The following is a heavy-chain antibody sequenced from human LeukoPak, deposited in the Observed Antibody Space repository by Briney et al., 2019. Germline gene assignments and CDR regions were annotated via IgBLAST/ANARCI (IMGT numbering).Heavy chain of an antibody. D-gene: IGHD2-2*01. J-gene: IGHJ4*02. CDR3: AKSHSVVPRTGTDY. CDR1: GFTFSSYS. Sequence: PGGSLRLSCAASGFTFSSYSMNWVRQAPGKGLEWVSSISSSSSYIYYADSVKGRFTISRDNAKNSLYLQMNSLRAEDTAVYYCAKSHSVVPRTGTDYWGQGTLVTVSS. V-gene: IGHV3-21*04. CDR2: ISSSSSYI.